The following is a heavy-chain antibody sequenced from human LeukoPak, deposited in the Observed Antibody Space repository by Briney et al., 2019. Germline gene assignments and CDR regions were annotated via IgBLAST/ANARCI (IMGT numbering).Heavy chain of an antibody. CDR3: ARVYYYDSSGYLAHDAFEI. V-gene: IGHV5-10-1*01. J-gene: IGHJ3*02. Sequence: GASLKISCRGSGYSFTSYWIGWVRQMPGKGLGWLGRIDLSDSYTNSSPSFEGHVTFSGDKSISTAYLQRSSLKASDTAMYYCARVYYYDSSGYLAHDAFEIWGQGTMVIDSS. CDR1: GYSFTSYW. CDR2: IDLSDSYT. D-gene: IGHD3-22*01.